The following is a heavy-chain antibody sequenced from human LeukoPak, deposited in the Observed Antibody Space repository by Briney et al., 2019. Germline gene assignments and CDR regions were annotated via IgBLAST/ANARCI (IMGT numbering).Heavy chain of an antibody. CDR3: ARGPRIAVAGPPAY. V-gene: IGHV7-4-1*02. CDR1: GYTFTSYA. J-gene: IGHJ4*02. CDR2: INTNTGNP. D-gene: IGHD6-19*01. Sequence: GASVKVSCKASGYTFTSYAVNWVRQAPGQGLEWMGWINTNTGNPTYAQGFTGRFVFSLDTSVSTAYLQISSLKAEDTAVYYCARGPRIAVAGPPAYWGQGTLVTVFS.